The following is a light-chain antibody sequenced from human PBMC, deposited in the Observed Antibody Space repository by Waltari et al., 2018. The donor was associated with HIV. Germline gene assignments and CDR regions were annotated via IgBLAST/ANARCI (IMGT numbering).Light chain of an antibody. CDR3: ASYTHSLTRV. V-gene: IGLV2-14*03. J-gene: IGLJ3*02. CDR2: DVT. CDR1: TNDVGTYNY. Sequence: QSALTQPASVSGSPGQSITISCTGTTNDVGTYNYVSWYQQYPGKAPKLIINDVTYRPPGSSVRFSGSTSCNTAYLTTAGRQAEDEADYYSASYTHSLTRVFGGGTKQTV.